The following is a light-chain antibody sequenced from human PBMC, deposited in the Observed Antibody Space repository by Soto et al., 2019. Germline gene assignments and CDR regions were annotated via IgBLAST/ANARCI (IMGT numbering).Light chain of an antibody. CDR2: GNS. CDR3: QFYDSSLSGWV. Sequence: QAVVTQPPSVSGAPGQRVTISCTGSSSNIGAGYDVHWYQQLPGTAPKLLIYGNSNRPSGVPDRFSGSKSGTSASLAITGPRAEDEADYYCQFYDSSLSGWVFGGGTKLTVL. CDR1: SSNIGAGYD. V-gene: IGLV1-40*01. J-gene: IGLJ3*02.